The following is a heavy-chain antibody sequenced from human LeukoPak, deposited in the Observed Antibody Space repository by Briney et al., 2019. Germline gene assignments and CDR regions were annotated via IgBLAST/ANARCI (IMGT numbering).Heavy chain of an antibody. CDR2: ISSSGDSI. CDR3: ARVSTTVPRH. V-gene: IGHV3-48*04. J-gene: IGHJ1*01. Sequence: GGSLRLSCAASGFTFSSYSMNWVRQAPGEGLQWVSYISSSGDSIYYADSVKGRFTISRDNAKNSVFLQMNSLRVEDTAIYYCARVSTTVPRHWGRGTLVTVSS. CDR1: GFTFSSYS. D-gene: IGHD1-1*01.